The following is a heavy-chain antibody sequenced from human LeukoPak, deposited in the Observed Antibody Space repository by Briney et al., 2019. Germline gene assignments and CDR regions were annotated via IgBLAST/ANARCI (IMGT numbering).Heavy chain of an antibody. J-gene: IGHJ3*02. Sequence: SETLSLTCAVYGGSLSGYYWNWIRQSPGKGLEWIGEINHSGTTNYNPSLKSRVTISVDTSKNQFSLRLTSVTAADSAVYYCARFPCSGDSCYSGIRAFDIWGQGTMVTVSS. V-gene: IGHV4-34*01. CDR1: GGSLSGYY. CDR3: ARFPCSGDSCYSGIRAFDI. D-gene: IGHD2-15*01. CDR2: INHSGTT.